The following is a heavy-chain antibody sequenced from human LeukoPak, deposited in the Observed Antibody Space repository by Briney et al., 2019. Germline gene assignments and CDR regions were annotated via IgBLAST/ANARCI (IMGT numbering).Heavy chain of an antibody. CDR3: AKDEFVASDFTGAFDI. CDR2: ISWNSGSI. D-gene: IGHD2-8*02. Sequence: GRSLRLSCAASGFTFDNYAMHWVRQAPGKGLEWVSDISWNSGSIGYADSVKGRFTISRDNAKNSLYLQMNSLRTEGMALYYCAKDEFVASDFTGAFDIWGQGTMVTVSS. J-gene: IGHJ3*02. V-gene: IGHV3-9*03. CDR1: GFTFDNYA.